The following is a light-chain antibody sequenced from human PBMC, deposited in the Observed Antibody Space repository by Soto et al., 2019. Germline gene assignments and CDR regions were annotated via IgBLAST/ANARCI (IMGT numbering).Light chain of an antibody. J-gene: IGLJ1*01. CDR3: SSYTSSSTLYV. CDR2: DVS. CDR1: SSDFGSYNL. Sequence: QSVLTQPASVSGSPGQSITISCTGTSSDFGSYNLVSWYQQHPGKAPKLMIYDVSKRPSGVSNRFSGSKSGNTASLTISGLQAEDEADYYCSSYTSSSTLYVFGTGTKVTVL. V-gene: IGLV2-14*02.